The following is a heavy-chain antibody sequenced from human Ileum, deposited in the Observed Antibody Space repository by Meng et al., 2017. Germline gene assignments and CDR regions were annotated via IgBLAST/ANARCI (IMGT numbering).Heavy chain of an antibody. J-gene: IGHJ6*02. V-gene: IGHV1-2*02. Sequence: ASVKVSCKASGYTFTDYYIHWVRRAPGQGLEWMGWMHPNNGDTGYAQQFQGTISLTRDSSISTAYMGLTSLTSDDTATYYCARDWTKCNSGLSFYYGMDVWGQGTTVTVSS. CDR1: GYTFTDYY. CDR3: ARDWTKCNSGLSFYYGMDV. CDR2: MHPNNGDT. D-gene: IGHD3-10*01.